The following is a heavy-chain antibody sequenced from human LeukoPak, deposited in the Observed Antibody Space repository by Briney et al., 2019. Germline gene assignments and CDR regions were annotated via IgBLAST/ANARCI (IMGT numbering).Heavy chain of an antibody. V-gene: IGHV3-53*01. CDR2: IYSGAGT. D-gene: IGHD3-22*01. Sequence: GGSLRLSCAASGFTFSSNYMSWVRQAPGKGLEWVSVIYSGAGTYYADSVKGRFTFSSDNSKNTMYLLMNSLRAEEAAVYYCATDYDDSSGYYYPTDYWGQGTLVTVCS. J-gene: IGHJ4*02. CDR3: ATDYDDSSGYYYPTDY. CDR1: GFTFSSNY.